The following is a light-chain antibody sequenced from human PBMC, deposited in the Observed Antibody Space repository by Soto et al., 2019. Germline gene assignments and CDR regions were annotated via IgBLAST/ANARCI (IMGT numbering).Light chain of an antibody. J-gene: IGKJ5*01. CDR2: DAS. CDR1: QSVSSN. V-gene: IGKV3-15*01. CDR3: QQYIKWLIT. Sequence: EVVMTQSPSTLSVSPGDKVSLSCRASQSVSSNLAWYQQKPGQAPRLLISDASTRATGIPARFSGSGSGTEFTLTVSSLQSEDCAVYYCQQYIKWLITFGQGTRLDNK.